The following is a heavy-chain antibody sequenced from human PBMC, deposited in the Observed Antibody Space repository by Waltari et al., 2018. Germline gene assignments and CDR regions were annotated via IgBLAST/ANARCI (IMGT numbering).Heavy chain of an antibody. CDR3: VRDLRESRYMNFFDI. CDR1: GLRFSVYT. D-gene: IGHD3-9*01. J-gene: IGHJ4*02. Sequence: EVQLVESGGGLVNPGGSLRLTCAASGLRFSVYTLAWVRQAPGKGLEWVASISILSHYIDYGDSVKGRFTISRDNSKSSLYLQMDSLGAGDTAVYYCVRDLRESRYMNFFDIWGQGTLVIVSS. CDR2: ISILSHYI. V-gene: IGHV3-21*02.